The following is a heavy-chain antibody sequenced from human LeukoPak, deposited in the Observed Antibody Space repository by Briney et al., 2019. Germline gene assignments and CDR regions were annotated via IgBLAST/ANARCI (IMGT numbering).Heavy chain of an antibody. CDR1: GFTFSGYS. D-gene: IGHD4-23*01. CDR2: ISSGSSTI. V-gene: IGHV3-48*01. J-gene: IGHJ4*02. Sequence: GGSLRLSCAASGFTFSGYSMNWVRQAPGKGLEWVSYISSGSSTIYYADSVRGRFTISRDNAKSSLYLQMNSLRAEDTAVYYCARVPGVTRYFDSWGQGILVTVSS. CDR3: ARVPGVTRYFDS.